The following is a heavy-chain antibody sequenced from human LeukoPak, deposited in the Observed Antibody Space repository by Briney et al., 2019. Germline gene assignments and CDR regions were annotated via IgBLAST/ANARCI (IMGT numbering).Heavy chain of an antibody. CDR3: ARDFPYYDILTGSP. CDR2: ISSSSSYI. J-gene: IGHJ5*02. Sequence: GGSLRLSCAASGFTFSSYSMNWVRQAPGKGLEWVSSISSSSSYIYYADSVKGRFTISRDNAKNSLYLQMNSLRAEDTAVYYCARDFPYYDILTGSPWGQGILVTVSS. D-gene: IGHD3-9*01. V-gene: IGHV3-21*01. CDR1: GFTFSSYS.